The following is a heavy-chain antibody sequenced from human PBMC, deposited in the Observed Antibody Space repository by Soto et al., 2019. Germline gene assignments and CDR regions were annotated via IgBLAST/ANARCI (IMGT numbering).Heavy chain of an antibody. CDR1: GGSISSSSYY. V-gene: IGHV4-39*01. CDR2: IYYSGST. Sequence: TSETLSLTCTVSGGSISSSSYYWGWIRQPPGKGQEWIGSIYYSGSTYYNPSLKSRVTISVDTSKNQFSLKLSSVTAADTAVYYCARRSEALRFLEWLPSPFDYWGQGTLVTVSS. CDR3: ARRSEALRFLEWLPSPFDY. J-gene: IGHJ4*02. D-gene: IGHD3-3*01.